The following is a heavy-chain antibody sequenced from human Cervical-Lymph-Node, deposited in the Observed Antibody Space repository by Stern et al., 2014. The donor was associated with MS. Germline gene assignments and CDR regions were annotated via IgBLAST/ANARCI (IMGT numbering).Heavy chain of an antibody. CDR1: GDTFTNYT. CDR3: ATLVPPDHYRHYYYHIDV. Sequence: VHLVQSGTEVKRPGSSVKVSCKASGDTFTNYTFSWVRQAPGQGLEWMGVIVPFSRTTKYSQRFQGRLTITADESTSTASMDLSGLRSEDTAVYYCATLVPPDHYRHYYYHIDVWGQGTTVTVSS. J-gene: IGHJ6*03. CDR2: IVPFSRTT. V-gene: IGHV1-69*01. D-gene: IGHD3-16*02.